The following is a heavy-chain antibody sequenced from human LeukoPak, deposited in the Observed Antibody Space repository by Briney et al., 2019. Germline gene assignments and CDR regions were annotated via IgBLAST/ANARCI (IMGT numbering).Heavy chain of an antibody. J-gene: IGHJ5*02. V-gene: IGHV1-2*02. CDR2: INPNSGGT. CDR1: GYTFTGYY. D-gene: IGHD1-20*01. CDR3: AGSPRVTGINWFDP. Sequence: ASVTVSCKASGYTFTGYYMHWVRQAPGQGLEWMGWINPNSGGTNYAQKFQGRVTMTRDTSISTAYMELSRLRSDDTAVYYCAGSPRVTGINWFDPWGQGTLVTVSS.